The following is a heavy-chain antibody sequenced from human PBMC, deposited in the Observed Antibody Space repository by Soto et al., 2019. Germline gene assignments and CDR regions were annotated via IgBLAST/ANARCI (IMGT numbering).Heavy chain of an antibody. D-gene: IGHD6-6*01. J-gene: IGHJ4*02. CDR2: IYYSGST. CDR3: ARHLYSSSPIDY. Sequence: SETLSLTCTVSGGSISSYYWSWIRQPPGKGLEWIGYIYYSGSTNYNPSLKSRVTISVDTSKNQFSLKLSSVTAADTAVYYCARHLYSSSPIDYWGQGTLVTVSS. V-gene: IGHV4-59*08. CDR1: GGSISSYY.